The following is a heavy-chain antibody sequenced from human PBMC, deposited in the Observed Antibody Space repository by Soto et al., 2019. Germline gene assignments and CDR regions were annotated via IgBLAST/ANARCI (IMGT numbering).Heavy chain of an antibody. CDR2: INHSGST. CDR1: GGPFSGSS. CDR3: ARDYFMDV. V-gene: IGHV4-34*01. Sequence: SGTLSPPCVFFGGPFSGSSWSWIRQPPGKGLEWIGKINHSGSTNYNPSLKSRVTISVDTSKNQFSLKLSSVTAADTAVYYCARDYFMDVWGKGSTVTVSS. J-gene: IGHJ6*03.